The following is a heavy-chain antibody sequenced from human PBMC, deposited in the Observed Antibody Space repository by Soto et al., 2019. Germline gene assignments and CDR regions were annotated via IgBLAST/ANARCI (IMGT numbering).Heavy chain of an antibody. CDR1: GFTFSNYG. J-gene: IGHJ4*02. D-gene: IGHD6-19*01. CDR2: IWYDGSDK. CDR3: VAGQYFFDY. V-gene: IGHV3-30*02. Sequence: PGGSLRLSCAASGFTFSNYGMHWVRQAPGKGLEWVAVIWYDGSDKYYADSVKGRFTVSRDNSKRTLYLQMNSLRADDTAVYYCVAGQYFFDYCGQGTLVTVSS.